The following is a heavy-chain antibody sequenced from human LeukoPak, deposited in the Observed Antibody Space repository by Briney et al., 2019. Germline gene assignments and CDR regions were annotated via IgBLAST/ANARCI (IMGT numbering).Heavy chain of an antibody. V-gene: IGHV1-2*02. CDR1: GYTFTGYY. CDR2: INPNSGGT. J-gene: IGHJ4*02. CDR3: ARLDVLRFLEWPTDY. Sequence: EASVKVSCKASGYTFTGYYMHWVRQAPGQGLEWMRWINPNSGGTNYAQKFQGRVTMTRDTSISTAYMELSRLRSDDTAVYYCARLDVLRFLEWPTDYWGQGTLVTVSS. D-gene: IGHD3-3*01.